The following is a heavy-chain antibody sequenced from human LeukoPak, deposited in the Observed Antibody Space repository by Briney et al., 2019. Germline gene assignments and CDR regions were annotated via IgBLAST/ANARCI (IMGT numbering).Heavy chain of an antibody. J-gene: IGHJ4*02. V-gene: IGHV4-59*01. Sequence: SETLSLTCTVSGGSMSNYYWSWIRQPPGKGLECIGYVYYTGRTYYNPSLKSRVTISVDTSKNQFSLKLNSVTAADTAVYYCARDSSTVTTRHFDYWGQGTLVTVSS. D-gene: IGHD4-17*01. CDR1: GGSMSNYY. CDR2: VYYTGRT. CDR3: ARDSSTVTTRHFDY.